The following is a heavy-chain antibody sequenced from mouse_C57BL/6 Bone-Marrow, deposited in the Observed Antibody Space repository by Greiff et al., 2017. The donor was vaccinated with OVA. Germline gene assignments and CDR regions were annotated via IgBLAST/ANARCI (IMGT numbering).Heavy chain of an antibody. CDR3: ARGTGTWFDY. J-gene: IGHJ2*01. Sequence: EVQVVESGGGLVKPGGSLKLSCAASGFTFSSYTMSWVRQTPEKRLEWVATISGGGGNTYYPDSVKGRFTISRDTAKNTMYLQMSSLGSEDTALYDCARGTGTWFDYWGQGTTLTVSS. D-gene: IGHD4-1*01. CDR1: GFTFSSYT. CDR2: ISGGGGNT. V-gene: IGHV5-9*01.